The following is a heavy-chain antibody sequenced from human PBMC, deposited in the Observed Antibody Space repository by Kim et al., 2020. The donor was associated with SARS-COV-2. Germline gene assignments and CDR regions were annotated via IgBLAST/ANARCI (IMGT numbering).Heavy chain of an antibody. Sequence: GGSLRLSCAASGFTFSNYPMSWVRQAPGKGLEWVSAITDSGATTHYADSVRGRFTISRDNSKNTVYLQLNSLRAEDTAVYYCTKDLSGQWLGTIDDYWGQGTLVTVSS. CDR3: TKDLSGQWLGTIDDY. J-gene: IGHJ4*02. D-gene: IGHD6-19*01. V-gene: IGHV3-23*01. CDR2: ITDSGATT. CDR1: GFTFSNYP.